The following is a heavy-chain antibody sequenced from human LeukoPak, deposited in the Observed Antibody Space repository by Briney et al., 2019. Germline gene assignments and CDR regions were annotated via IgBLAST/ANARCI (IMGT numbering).Heavy chain of an antibody. CDR1: GLTFRNYA. V-gene: IGHV3-23*01. Sequence: GGSLRLSCSASGLTFRNYAMSWVRQTPGKGLEWVSTISVRASSTDSVKGRFTISRHNAKNTLYLQMNNLRAEHTAVYYCAKDSVPITMILVVITSGFDYWGQGTLVTVSS. CDR3: AKDSVPITMILVVITSGFDY. D-gene: IGHD3-22*01. CDR2: ISVRA. J-gene: IGHJ4*02.